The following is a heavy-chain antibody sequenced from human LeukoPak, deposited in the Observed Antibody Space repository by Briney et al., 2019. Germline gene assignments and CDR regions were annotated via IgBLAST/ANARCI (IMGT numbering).Heavy chain of an antibody. CDR2: IYYSGST. V-gene: IGHV4-59*01. CDR1: GGSISSYY. Sequence: SETLSLTCTVSGGSISSYYWSWIRQPPGKGLEWIGYIYYSGSTNYNPSLKSRVTISVDTSKNQFSLKLSSVTAADTAVYYCARGALAAAYYFDYWGQGTLVTVSS. J-gene: IGHJ4*02. D-gene: IGHD6-25*01. CDR3: ARGALAAAYYFDY.